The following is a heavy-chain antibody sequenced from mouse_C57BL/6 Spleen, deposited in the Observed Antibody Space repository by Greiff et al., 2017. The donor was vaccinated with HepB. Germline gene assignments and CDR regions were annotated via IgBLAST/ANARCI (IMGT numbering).Heavy chain of an antibody. Sequence: VQLQQSGPGLVQPSQSLSITCTVSGFSLTSYGVHWVRQSPGKGLEWLGVIWSGGSTDYNAAFISRLSISKDNSKSQVFFKMNSLQADDTAIYYCAGFKGDWYFDVWGTGTTVTVSS. CDR2: IWSGGST. J-gene: IGHJ1*03. V-gene: IGHV2-2*01. D-gene: IGHD1-3*01. CDR3: AGFKGDWYFDV. CDR1: GFSLTSYG.